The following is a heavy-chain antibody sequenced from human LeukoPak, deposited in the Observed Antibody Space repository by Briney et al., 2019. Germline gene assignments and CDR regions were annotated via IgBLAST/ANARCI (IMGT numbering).Heavy chain of an antibody. D-gene: IGHD5-24*01. CDR3: ARVGYDNYNEDGAEEA. J-gene: IGHJ5*02. Sequence: PGGSLRLSCAASGFTFSNYAMSWVRQGPGKGLEWVSSISGNAGRTFYADSVKGRSTISRDNSKNTLYLQMNSLQAEDTAEYYCARVGYDNYNEDGAEEAWGQGTLVTVSP. CDR1: GFTFSNYA. CDR2: ISGNAGRT. V-gene: IGHV3-23*01.